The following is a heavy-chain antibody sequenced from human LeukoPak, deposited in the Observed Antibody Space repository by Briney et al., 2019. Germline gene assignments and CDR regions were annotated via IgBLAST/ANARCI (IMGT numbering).Heavy chain of an antibody. J-gene: IGHJ6*02. Sequence: PGGSLRLSCAASGFTFSDYYMSWIRQAPGKGLEWVSYISSSGSTIYYADSVKGRFTISRDNAKNSLYLQMNSLRAEDTAVYYCARADGDPMYYYYGMDVWGQGTLVTVSS. V-gene: IGHV3-11*01. D-gene: IGHD4-17*01. CDR3: ARADGDPMYYYYGMDV. CDR1: GFTFSDYY. CDR2: ISSSGSTI.